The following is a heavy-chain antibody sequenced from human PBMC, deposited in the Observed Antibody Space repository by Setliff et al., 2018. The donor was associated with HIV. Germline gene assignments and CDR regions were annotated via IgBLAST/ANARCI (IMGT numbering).Heavy chain of an antibody. J-gene: IGHJ1*01. CDR1: GGSFSGYY. CDR2: INLGGST. Sequence: PSETLSLTCAVYGGSFSGYYWSWIRQPPGKGLEWVGQINLGGSTDYNPSLQSRVIISVDTSKKQFSLKLNSVTAADTAVYYCARDSNAPYFQHWGQGTLVTVAS. D-gene: IGHD1-1*01. CDR3: ARDSNAPYFQH. V-gene: IGHV4-34*01.